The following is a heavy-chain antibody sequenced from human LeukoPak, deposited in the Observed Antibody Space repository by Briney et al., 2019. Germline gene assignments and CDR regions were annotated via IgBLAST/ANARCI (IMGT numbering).Heavy chain of an antibody. V-gene: IGHV4-38-2*02. J-gene: IGHJ4*02. CDR1: GYSMSSSYY. CDR3: ARVPTVTFFDY. Sequence: SETLSLTCTVSGYSMSSSYYWGWIRQPPGKGLEWIGSLYYSGSTYYNPSLKSRVTISVDTSKNQFSLKLSSVTAADTAVYYCARVPTVTFFDYWGQGTLVTVSS. D-gene: IGHD4-17*01. CDR2: LYYSGST.